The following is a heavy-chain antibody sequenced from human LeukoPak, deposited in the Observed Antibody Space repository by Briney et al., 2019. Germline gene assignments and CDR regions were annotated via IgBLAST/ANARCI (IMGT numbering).Heavy chain of an antibody. CDR2: INPNSGGT. D-gene: IGHD6-19*01. CDR3: AREGYSSGNFDY. CDR1: GYTFTDYY. Sequence: ASVKVSCKASGYTFTDYYMHCVRHAPGQGLEWMRWINPNSGGTNYAQKFQGRVTMTRDTSISTAYMELSRLRSDDTAVYYCAREGYSSGNFDYWGQGTLVTVSS. J-gene: IGHJ4*02. V-gene: IGHV1-2*02.